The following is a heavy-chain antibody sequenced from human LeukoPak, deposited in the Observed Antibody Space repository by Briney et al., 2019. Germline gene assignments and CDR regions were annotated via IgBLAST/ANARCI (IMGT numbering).Heavy chain of an antibody. V-gene: IGHV4-39*01. J-gene: IGHJ4*02. CDR3: ARLSSWYQGGIDY. Sequence: PSETLSLTCTVSGGSISSSSYYWGWIRQPPGKGLEWIGSIYYSGSTYYNPSLKSRVTISVDTSKNQFSLKLSSVTAADTAVYYCARLSSWYQGGIDYWGQGTLVTVSS. CDR2: IYYSGST. CDR1: GGSISSSSYY. D-gene: IGHD6-13*01.